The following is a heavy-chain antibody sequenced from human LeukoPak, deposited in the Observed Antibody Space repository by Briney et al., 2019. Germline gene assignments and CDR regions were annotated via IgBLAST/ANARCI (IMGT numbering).Heavy chain of an antibody. CDR1: GGSIRNYY. D-gene: IGHD4-17*01. CDR3: ARDLSSRPSGPSTVTRGRFDN. CDR2: IDYSGAT. J-gene: IGHJ4*02. V-gene: IGHV4-39*07. Sequence: PSETLSLTCTVSGGSIRNYYWSWIRQPPGKGLEWIGIIDYSGATYYNQSLTSRLTISLDTSKNHFSLKLSSVTVADTAVYYCARDLSSRPSGPSTVTRGRFDNWGQGTLVTVSS.